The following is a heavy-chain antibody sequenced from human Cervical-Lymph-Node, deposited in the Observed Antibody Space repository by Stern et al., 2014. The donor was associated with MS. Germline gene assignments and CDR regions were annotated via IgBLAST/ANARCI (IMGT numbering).Heavy chain of an antibody. CDR3: ARHLGSHESGWFDP. CDR1: GGTLISYP. Sequence: QMQLVQSGAEVKKPGSSVKVSCQASGGTLISYPISWVRQAPGQGLEWLAGIMPILGTSNYAHKFQGRVTITADESTTTIYMELRSLKSEDTAVYYCARHLGSHESGWFDPWGQGTLVTVSS. CDR2: IMPILGTS. V-gene: IGHV1-69*01. J-gene: IGHJ5*02. D-gene: IGHD1-26*01.